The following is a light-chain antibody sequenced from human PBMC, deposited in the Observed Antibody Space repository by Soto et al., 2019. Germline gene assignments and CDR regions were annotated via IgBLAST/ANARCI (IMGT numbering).Light chain of an antibody. CDR2: DAS. Sequence: DIQRTQSPSSMSASVGDRVTITCQASQNINNYLNWYKQKPGRAPKLLIYDASNLEAGVPSRFRGSGSGTDFTFTISRLKPEDIATDYCQHYENIPTFGQGTRLEIK. CDR3: QHYENIPT. V-gene: IGKV1-33*01. J-gene: IGKJ5*01. CDR1: QNINNY.